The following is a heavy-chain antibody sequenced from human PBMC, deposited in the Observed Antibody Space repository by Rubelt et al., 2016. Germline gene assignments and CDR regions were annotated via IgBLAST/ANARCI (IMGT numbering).Heavy chain of an antibody. J-gene: IGHJ4*02. V-gene: IGHV1-18*01. CDR2: IGAYNSKQ. Sequence: QVQLVQSGAEVKKPGASVKVSCKASGYTFTSYGISWVRQAPGQGLEWMGWIGAYNSKQNYAQKLQGRVTMTTDTSTSTAYMELRSLRSDDTAVYYCARNLIMITFGGVIVPPDYWGQGTLVTVSS. CDR3: ARNLIMITFGGVIVPPDY. D-gene: IGHD3-16*02. CDR1: GYTFTSYG.